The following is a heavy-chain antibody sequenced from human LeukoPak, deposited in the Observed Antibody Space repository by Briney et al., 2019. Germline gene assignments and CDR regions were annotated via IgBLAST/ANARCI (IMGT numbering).Heavy chain of an antibody. Sequence: GTSLRLSCAVSGFTISSHGMHWVRQAPGKGPEWVAMIAYHGNTEYYGDSVKGRFTISRDNSRNTLYLQMDSLRAEDTAVYHCAKDWGSGGWYNYFDPWGQGTLVTVSS. CDR1: GFTISSHG. D-gene: IGHD6-19*01. J-gene: IGHJ5*02. CDR3: AKDWGSGGWYNYFDP. CDR2: IAYHGNTE. V-gene: IGHV3-30*18.